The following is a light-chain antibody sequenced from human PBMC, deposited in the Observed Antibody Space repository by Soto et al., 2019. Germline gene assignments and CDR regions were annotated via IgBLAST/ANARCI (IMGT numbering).Light chain of an antibody. CDR3: QQSYAIPRT. J-gene: IGKJ1*01. Sequence: ILMTQSPSSLSASVGDRVTITCRASHTISTHLNWYQQKPGKAPNVLIYAASTLPTGVPSRFSGSGSGTNFTLTITTLHPGDFATYYCQQSYAIPRTFGQGTKVDI. V-gene: IGKV1-39*01. CDR1: HTISTH. CDR2: AAS.